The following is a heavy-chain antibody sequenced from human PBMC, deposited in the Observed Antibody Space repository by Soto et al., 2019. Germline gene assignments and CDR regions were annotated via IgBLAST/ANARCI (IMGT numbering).Heavy chain of an antibody. CDR1: GYTFTSYG. Sequence: GASVKVSCKASGYTFTSYGISWVRQAPGQGLEWMGWISAYNGNTNYAQKLQGRVTMTTDTSTSTAYMELRSLRSDDTAVYYCARDLWIFGVVPHGAFDIWGQGTTVTVSS. J-gene: IGHJ3*02. CDR2: ISAYNGNT. V-gene: IGHV1-18*04. D-gene: IGHD3-3*01. CDR3: ARDLWIFGVVPHGAFDI.